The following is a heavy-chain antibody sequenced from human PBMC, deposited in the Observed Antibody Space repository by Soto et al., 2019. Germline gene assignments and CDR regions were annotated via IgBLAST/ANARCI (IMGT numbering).Heavy chain of an antibody. J-gene: IGHJ4*02. CDR1: GGSISSYY. D-gene: IGHD3-3*01. CDR3: ARSVSYDSPLGVDMFDY. V-gene: IGHV4-59*01. CDR2: IYYSGST. Sequence: SETLSLTCTVSGGSISSYYWSWIRQPPGKGLEWIGYIYYSGSTNNNPSLKSRVTISVDTSKNQFSLNLSSVTAADPAVYYCARSVSYDSPLGVDMFDYWGQGTLVTVSS.